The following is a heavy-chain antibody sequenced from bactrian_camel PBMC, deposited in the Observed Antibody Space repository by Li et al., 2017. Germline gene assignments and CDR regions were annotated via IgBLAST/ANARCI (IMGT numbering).Heavy chain of an antibody. J-gene: IGHJ4*01. CDR3: AAGATPQRGYCYRHEYNY. V-gene: IGHV3-2*01. CDR1: WLTYSSYC. Sequence: VQLVESGGGSVKTGGSLRLSCDASWLTYSSYCMAWFRQTPGKGLEFVSGIFASGIITYYSDSVKHRFTISRDNAKNTVYLQMNSLKPEDTAMYYCAAGATPQRGYCYRHEYNYWGQGTQVTVS. D-gene: IGHD2*01. CDR2: IFASGIIT.